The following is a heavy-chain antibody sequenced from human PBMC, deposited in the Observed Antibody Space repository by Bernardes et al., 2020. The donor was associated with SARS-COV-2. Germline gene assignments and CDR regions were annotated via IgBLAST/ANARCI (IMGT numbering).Heavy chain of an antibody. V-gene: IGHV1-2*02. CDR2: INPNSGGT. J-gene: IGHJ6*02. CDR1: GYTFTGYY. CDR3: ATSREAAAGLDYYYGMDV. Sequence: ASVKVSCKASGYTFTGYYMHWVRQAPGQGREWMGWINPNSGGTNYAQKFQGRVTMTRDTSISTAYMELSRLRSDDTAVYYCATSREAAAGLDYYYGMDVWGQGTTVTVSS. D-gene: IGHD6-13*01.